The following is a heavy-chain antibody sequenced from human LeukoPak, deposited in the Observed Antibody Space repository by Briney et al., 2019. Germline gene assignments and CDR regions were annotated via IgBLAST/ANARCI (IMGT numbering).Heavy chain of an antibody. D-gene: IGHD1-1*01. CDR1: GYSISSGYF. Sequence: SETLSLTCAVSGYSISSGYFWGWIRQPPGKGLQWIGSIYHSESTYYNPSLKSRVTISVDTSKNQFSLKLSSVTAADTAVYYCARVGPRYNWNEDGFDIWGQGTMVTVSS. CDR3: ARVGPRYNWNEDGFDI. J-gene: IGHJ3*02. CDR2: IYHSEST. V-gene: IGHV4-38-2*01.